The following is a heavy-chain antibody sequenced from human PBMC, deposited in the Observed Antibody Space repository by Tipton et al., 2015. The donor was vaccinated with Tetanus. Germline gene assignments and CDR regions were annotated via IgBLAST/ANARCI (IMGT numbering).Heavy chain of an antibody. J-gene: IGHJ4*02. Sequence: SLRLSCAVSGGSIRSCNWWSWVRQTPGKGLEWIGEIYHSGTTNYNPSLKSRVTMSVDNSKNQFSLKLNSVTAADTAVYYCARESITIFGVVSIDYWGQGTLVTVSS. CDR3: ARESITIFGVVSIDY. V-gene: IGHV4-4*02. CDR1: GGSIRSCNW. D-gene: IGHD3-3*01. CDR2: IYHSGTT.